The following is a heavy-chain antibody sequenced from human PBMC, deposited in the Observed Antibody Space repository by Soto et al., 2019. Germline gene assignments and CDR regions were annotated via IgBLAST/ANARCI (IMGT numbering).Heavy chain of an antibody. CDR1: GYTFTSYG. V-gene: IGHV1-18*04. CDR3: ARDRAAYYDSSGHPSGAFDI. CDR2: ISAYNGNT. J-gene: IGHJ3*02. D-gene: IGHD3-22*01. Sequence: ASVKVSCKASGYTFTSYGISWVRQAPGQGLEWMGWISAYNGNTNYAQKLQGRVTMTTDTSTSTAYMELRSLRSDDTAVYYCARDRAAYYDSSGHPSGAFDIWGQGTIVTVSS.